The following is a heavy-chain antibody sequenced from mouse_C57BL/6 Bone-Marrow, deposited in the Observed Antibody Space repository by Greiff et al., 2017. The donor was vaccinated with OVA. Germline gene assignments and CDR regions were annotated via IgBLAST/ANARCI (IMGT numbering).Heavy chain of an antibody. CDR3: AREEARQLRLDY. CDR2: IYPRSGNT. V-gene: IGHV1-81*01. J-gene: IGHJ2*01. CDR1: GYTFTSYG. Sequence: QVQLQQSGAELARPGASVKLSCKASGYTFTSYGISWVKQRTGQGLEWIGEIYPRSGNTYYNEKFKGKATLTADKSSSTAYMELRSLTSEDSAVYFCAREEARQLRLDYWGQGTTLTVSS. D-gene: IGHD3-2*02.